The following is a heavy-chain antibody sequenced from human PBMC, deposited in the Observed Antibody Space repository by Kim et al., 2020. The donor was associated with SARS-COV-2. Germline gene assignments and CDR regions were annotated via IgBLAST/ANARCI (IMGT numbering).Heavy chain of an antibody. J-gene: IGHJ4*02. CDR2: ISSSASTI. D-gene: IGHD6-13*01. V-gene: IGHV3-48*03. Sequence: GGSLRLSCAASEFTFSSYEMNWVRQAPGKGLEWVSYISSSASTIYYAGSVKGRFTISRDNAKNSLYLQMNSLRAEDTAVYYCAKNPAAGHYFDYWGQGTLAPLSS. CDR1: EFTFSSYE. CDR3: AKNPAAGHYFDY.